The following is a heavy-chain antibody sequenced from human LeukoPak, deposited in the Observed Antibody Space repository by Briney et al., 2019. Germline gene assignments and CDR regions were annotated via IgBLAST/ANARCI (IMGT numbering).Heavy chain of an antibody. CDR2: IKQDGSEK. V-gene: IGHV3-7*01. J-gene: IGHJ5*02. CDR3: ARAPGEGWFDP. D-gene: IGHD4-17*01. Sequence: GGSLRLSCAGFGFTFSRHWMNWVRQAPGKGLEWVASIKQDGSEKYYVDSVKGRFTISRDNAKNSLYLQMNSLRAEDTALYYCARAPGEGWFDPWGQGTLVTVSS. CDR1: GFTFSRHW.